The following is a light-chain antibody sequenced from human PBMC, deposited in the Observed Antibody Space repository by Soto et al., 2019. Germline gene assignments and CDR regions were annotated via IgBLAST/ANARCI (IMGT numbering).Light chain of an antibody. Sequence: QSVLTQPASVSGSPGQSITISCTGTSSDVGGYNYVSWYQQHPGKAPKLMICEVSNRPSGVSNRFSGSKSDNTASLTISGLQAEDEADYYCNSYTSNNTPVFGTGTKVTVL. CDR1: SSDVGGYNY. CDR2: EVS. CDR3: NSYTSNNTPV. J-gene: IGLJ1*01. V-gene: IGLV2-14*01.